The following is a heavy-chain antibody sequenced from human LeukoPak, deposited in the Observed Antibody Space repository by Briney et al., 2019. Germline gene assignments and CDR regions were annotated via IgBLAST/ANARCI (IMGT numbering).Heavy chain of an antibody. Sequence: ASVKVSCKASGYTFTSYDINWVRQATGQGLEWMGWMNPNSGNTGYAQKFQGRVTITRNTSISTAYMELSSLRSEDTAVYYCARDGSKQWLVWGYFDYWGQGTLVTVSS. CDR3: ARDGSKQWLVWGYFDY. D-gene: IGHD6-19*01. CDR1: GYTFTSYD. J-gene: IGHJ4*02. CDR2: MNPNSGNT. V-gene: IGHV1-8*03.